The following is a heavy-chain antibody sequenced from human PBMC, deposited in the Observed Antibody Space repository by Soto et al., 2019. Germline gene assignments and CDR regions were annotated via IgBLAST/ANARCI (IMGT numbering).Heavy chain of an antibody. CDR3: ARAPFLTGYYYYYYGMDV. D-gene: IGHD3-9*01. CDR1: GYTFTDYY. CDR2: INAGNGNT. J-gene: IGHJ6*02. Sequence: ASVKVSCKASGYTFTDYYIHWVRQAPGQGLEWMGWINAGNGNTKYSQKFQGRVTITRDTSASTAYMELSSLRSEDTAVYYCARAPFLTGYYYYYYGMDVWGQGTTVTV. V-gene: IGHV1-3*01.